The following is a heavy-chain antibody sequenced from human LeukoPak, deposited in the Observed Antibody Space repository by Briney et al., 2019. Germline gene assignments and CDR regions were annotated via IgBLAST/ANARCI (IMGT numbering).Heavy chain of an antibody. V-gene: IGHV4-31*03. CDR2: IYYSGST. D-gene: IGHD3-22*01. CDR3: ARVPYYYDSSGYYYDY. J-gene: IGHJ4*02. CDR1: GGSISSGGYY. Sequence: PSETLSLTCTVSGGSISSGGYYWSWIRQHPGKGLEWIGYIYYSGSTYYNPSLKSRVTISVDTSENQFSLKLSSVTAADTAVYYCARVPYYYDSSGYYYDYWGQGTLVTVSS.